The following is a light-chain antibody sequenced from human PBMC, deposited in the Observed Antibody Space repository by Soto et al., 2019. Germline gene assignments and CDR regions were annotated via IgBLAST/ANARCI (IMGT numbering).Light chain of an antibody. CDR2: STS. Sequence: EIVVTQSPATLSVSPGERATLSCRASQSVSSNLAWYQQKPGQAPGLLIYSTSSRATGIPDRFRGSGSGTDFTLTISRLEPEDVAVYYCQQYDSACPVTFGGGTKVDI. CDR1: QSVSSN. CDR3: QQYDSACPVT. J-gene: IGKJ4*01. V-gene: IGKV3-20*01.